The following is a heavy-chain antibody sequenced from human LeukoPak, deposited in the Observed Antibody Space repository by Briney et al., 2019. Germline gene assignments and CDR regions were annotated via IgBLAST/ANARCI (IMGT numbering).Heavy chain of an antibody. CDR3: AKRSRDSSGWFDH. Sequence: GGSLRLSCAASGFTFSSYGMHWVRQAPGKGLEWVAVIWYDGSNKYYADSVKGRFTIPRDNSKNTLYLQMNSLRAEDTALYYCAKRSRDSSGWFDHWGQGTLVTVSS. CDR2: IWYDGSNK. D-gene: IGHD6-19*01. J-gene: IGHJ5*02. CDR1: GFTFSSYG. V-gene: IGHV3-33*06.